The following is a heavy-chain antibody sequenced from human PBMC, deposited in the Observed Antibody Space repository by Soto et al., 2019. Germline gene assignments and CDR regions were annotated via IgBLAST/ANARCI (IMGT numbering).Heavy chain of an antibody. CDR3: AREGVEMATIYLPHIDY. CDR1: GFTFSSYG. V-gene: IGHV3-33*01. J-gene: IGHJ4*02. D-gene: IGHD5-12*01. CDR2: IWYDGSNK. Sequence: GGSLRLSCAASGFTFSSYGMHWVRQAPGKGLEWVAVIWYDGSNKYYADSVKGRFTISRDNSKNTLYLQMNSLRAEDTAVYYCAREGVEMATIYLPHIDYWGQGTLVTVSS.